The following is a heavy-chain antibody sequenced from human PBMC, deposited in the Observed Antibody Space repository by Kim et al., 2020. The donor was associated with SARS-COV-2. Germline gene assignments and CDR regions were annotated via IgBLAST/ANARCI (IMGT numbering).Heavy chain of an antibody. J-gene: IGHJ6*03. CDR2: IYYSGST. D-gene: IGHD2-15*01. CDR3: ARHGQDIVVVVAATEVSYYYYYMDV. V-gene: IGHV4-39*01. CDR1: GGSISSSSYY. Sequence: SETLSLTCTVSGGSISSSSYYWGWIRQPPGKGLEWIGSIYYSGSTYYNPSLKSRVTISVDTSKNQFSLKLSSVTAADTAVYYCARHGQDIVVVVAATEVSYYYYYMDVWGKGTTVTVSS.